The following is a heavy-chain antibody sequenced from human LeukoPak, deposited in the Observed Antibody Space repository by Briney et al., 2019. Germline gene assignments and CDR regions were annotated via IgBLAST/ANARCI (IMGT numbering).Heavy chain of an antibody. V-gene: IGHV4-34*01. CDR3: ARSPGSLTNWFDP. CDR2: INHSGST. CDR1: GGSFSGYY. J-gene: IGHJ5*02. D-gene: IGHD2-21*02. Sequence: SETLSLTCAVYGGSFSGYYWSWIRQPPGKGLEWIGEINHSGSTNCNPSLQSRVTISVDTSKNQFSLKLSSVTAADTAVYYCARSPGSLTNWFDPWGQGTLVTVSS.